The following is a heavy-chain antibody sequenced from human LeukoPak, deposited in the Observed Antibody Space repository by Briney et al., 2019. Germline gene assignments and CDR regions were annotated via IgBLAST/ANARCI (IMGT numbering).Heavy chain of an antibody. Sequence: PGGSLRLSCAVSGLTFSSSWMDWVRQAPGKGLEWVASINPDGNKKYSADSAKGRFTISRDNAENSLYLQMNSLRAEDTAVYYCAKLGADPDTYYYDSSGYYSDFDYWGQGTLVTVSS. J-gene: IGHJ4*02. CDR2: INPDGNKK. D-gene: IGHD3-22*01. CDR1: GLTFSSSW. CDR3: AKLGADPDTYYYDSSGYYSDFDY. V-gene: IGHV3-7*03.